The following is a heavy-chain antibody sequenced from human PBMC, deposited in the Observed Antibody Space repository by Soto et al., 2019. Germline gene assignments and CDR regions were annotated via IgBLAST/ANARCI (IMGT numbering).Heavy chain of an antibody. V-gene: IGHV3-23*01. J-gene: IGHJ3*02. D-gene: IGHD2-21*02. Sequence: EVQLLESGGGWVQPGGSLRLSCAASEFTFSSYPTSWVRQAPGKGLEWVSAITGSGGFTNYADSVKGRLTISRDNSKNTLLLQMNSLRAEDTAVYYCAKARDTVTAYDAYDMWGQGTMVTVSS. CDR3: AKARDTVTAYDAYDM. CDR1: EFTFSSYP. CDR2: ITGSGGFT.